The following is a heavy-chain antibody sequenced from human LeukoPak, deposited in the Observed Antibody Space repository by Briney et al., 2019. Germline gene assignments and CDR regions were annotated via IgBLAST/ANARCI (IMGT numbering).Heavy chain of an antibody. D-gene: IGHD2-2*01. Sequence: TGGSLRLSCADSGFTVSSNYMSWVRQAPGKGLEWVSVIYSGGSTYYADSVKGRFTISRDNSKNTLYLQMNSLRAEDTAVYYCASNQLLSGYYYYYMDVWGKGTTVTVSS. J-gene: IGHJ6*03. CDR2: IYSGGST. V-gene: IGHV3-53*01. CDR1: GFTVSSNY. CDR3: ASNQLLSGYYYYYMDV.